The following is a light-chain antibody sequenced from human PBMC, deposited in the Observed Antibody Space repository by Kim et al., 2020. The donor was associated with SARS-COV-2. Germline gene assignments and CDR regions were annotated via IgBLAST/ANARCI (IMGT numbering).Light chain of an antibody. CDR2: GAS. V-gene: IGKV3-15*01. Sequence: EIVMTQSPVTLSVSPGERATLSCWASQSVRSNLAWYQQKPGQAPRLLIYGASTRATGIPARFSGSGSGTEFTLTIASLQSEDFAVYYCQQYNNWPPKYTFGQGTKLEI. CDR3: QQYNNWPPKYT. J-gene: IGKJ2*01. CDR1: QSVRSN.